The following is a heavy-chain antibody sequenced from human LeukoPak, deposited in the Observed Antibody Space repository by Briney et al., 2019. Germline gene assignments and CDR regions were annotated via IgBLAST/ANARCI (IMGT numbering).Heavy chain of an antibody. Sequence: HPGGSLRLSCAASGFTFSSYAMSWVRQAPGKGLEWVSAISGSGGSTYYADSVKGRFTISRDNSKNTLCLQMNSLRAEDTAVYYCAKDRIAARPGWFDPWGRGTLVTVSS. J-gene: IGHJ5*02. D-gene: IGHD6-6*01. CDR2: ISGSGGST. V-gene: IGHV3-23*01. CDR1: GFTFSSYA. CDR3: AKDRIAARPGWFDP.